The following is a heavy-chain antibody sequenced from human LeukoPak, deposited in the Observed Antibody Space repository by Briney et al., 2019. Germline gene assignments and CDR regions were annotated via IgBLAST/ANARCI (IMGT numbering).Heavy chain of an antibody. D-gene: IGHD2-2*01. Sequence: ASVKVSCKASGYTFTSYGISWVRQAPGQGLEWMGWISVYNGNTNYAQKFQGRVTITTDESTSTAYMELSSLRSEDTAVYYCARDAVYCSSTSCYSTPSYWGQGTLVTVSS. CDR1: GYTFTSYG. CDR3: ARDAVYCSSTSCYSTPSY. V-gene: IGHV1-18*01. CDR2: ISVYNGNT. J-gene: IGHJ4*02.